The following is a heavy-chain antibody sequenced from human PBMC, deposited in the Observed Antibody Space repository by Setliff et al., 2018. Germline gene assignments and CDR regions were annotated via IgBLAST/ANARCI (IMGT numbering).Heavy chain of an antibody. CDR2: VYYSGNT. V-gene: IGHV4-39*07. Sequence: SETLSLTCTVSGGSISTTDYYWGWIRQPPGKGLEWIGWVYYSGNTYYSPSLKSRVTMFVDTSKNRFSLMLYSVTAADTAIYYCARYDSSGYSENYYFDYWG. D-gene: IGHD3-22*01. CDR3: ARYDSSGYSENYYFDY. J-gene: IGHJ4*01. CDR1: GGSISTTDYY.